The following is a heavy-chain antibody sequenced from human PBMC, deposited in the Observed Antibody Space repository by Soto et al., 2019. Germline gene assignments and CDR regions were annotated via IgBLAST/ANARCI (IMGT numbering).Heavy chain of an antibody. CDR1: GFTFSSYG. J-gene: IGHJ6*03. V-gene: IGHV3-30*18. Sequence: QVQLVESGGGVVQPGRSLRLSCAASGFTFSSYGMHWVRQAPGKGLEWVAVISYDGSNKYYADSVKGRFTISRDNSKNTLYLQMNSLRAEDTAVYYCAKPPYDFWSGPYYYYYMDVWGKGTTVTVSS. CDR3: AKPPYDFWSGPYYYYYMDV. D-gene: IGHD3-3*01. CDR2: ISYDGSNK.